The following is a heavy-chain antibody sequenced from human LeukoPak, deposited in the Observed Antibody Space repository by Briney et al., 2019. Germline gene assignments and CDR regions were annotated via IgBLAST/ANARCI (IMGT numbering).Heavy chain of an antibody. D-gene: IGHD3-10*01. CDR1: GGSFSGYY. CDR2: INRSGST. Sequence: SETLSLTCAVYGGSFSGYYWSWIRQPPGKGLEWIGEINRSGSTNYNPSLKSRVTISVDTSKNQFSLKLSSVTAADTAVYYCASRITMVRGVTDINWFDPWGQGTLVTVSS. CDR3: ASRITMVRGVTDINWFDP. J-gene: IGHJ5*02. V-gene: IGHV4-34*01.